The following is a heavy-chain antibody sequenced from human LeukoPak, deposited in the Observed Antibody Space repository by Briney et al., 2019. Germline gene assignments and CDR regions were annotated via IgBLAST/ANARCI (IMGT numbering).Heavy chain of an antibody. CDR3: ARSDIRGYSGYPARYYYYYYMDV. Sequence: PSETLSLTCTVSGGSISSGSYYWSWIRQPAGKGLEWIGRIYTSGSTNYNPSLKSRVTISVDTSKNQFSLKLSSVTAADTAVYYCARSDIRGYSGYPARYYYYYYMDVWGKGTTVTVSS. V-gene: IGHV4-61*02. D-gene: IGHD5-12*01. CDR2: IYTSGST. J-gene: IGHJ6*03. CDR1: GGSISSGSYY.